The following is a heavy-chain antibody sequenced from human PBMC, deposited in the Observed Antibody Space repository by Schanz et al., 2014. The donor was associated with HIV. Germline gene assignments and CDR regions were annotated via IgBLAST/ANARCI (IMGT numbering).Heavy chain of an antibody. CDR3: ARVFGRTYGLPDY. J-gene: IGHJ4*02. D-gene: IGHD3-10*01. CDR2: INSNEGTT. CDR1: GFTFSSHW. Sequence: EVQLVESGGGLVQPGGSLRLSCAASGFTFSSHWMHWVRQAPGKGLVWVSRINSNEGTTDYADSVKGRFTISRDNARTSLYLQMNSLRAEDTAVYYCARVFGRTYGLPDYWGQGTLVTVSS. V-gene: IGHV3-74*01.